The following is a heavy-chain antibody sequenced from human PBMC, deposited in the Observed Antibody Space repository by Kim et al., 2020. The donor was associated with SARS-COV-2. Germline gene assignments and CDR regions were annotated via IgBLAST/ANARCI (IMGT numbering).Heavy chain of an antibody. Sequence: GGSLRLSCAASGFTFSSYSMNWVRQAPGKGLEWVSSISSSSSYIYYADSVKGRFTISRDNAKNSLYLQMNSLRAEDTAVYYCARVSPNYDYVWGSYRPYYYYYGMDVWGQGTTVTVSS. J-gene: IGHJ6*02. V-gene: IGHV3-21*01. CDR3: ARVSPNYDYVWGSYRPYYYYYGMDV. CDR1: GFTFSSYS. CDR2: ISSSSSYI. D-gene: IGHD3-16*02.